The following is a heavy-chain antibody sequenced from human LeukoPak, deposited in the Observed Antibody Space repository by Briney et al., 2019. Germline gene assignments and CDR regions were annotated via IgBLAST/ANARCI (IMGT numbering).Heavy chain of an antibody. D-gene: IGHD1-1*01. V-gene: IGHV3-23*01. CDR2: ISGSGGST. Sequence: PGRSLRLSCAASGFTFSIYAMSWVRQAPGKGLEWVSAISGSGGSTYYADSVKGRFTISRDNSKNTLYLQMTGLRAEDTAVYYCANYPPTWSDSGDYWGQGTLVTVSS. J-gene: IGHJ4*02. CDR3: ANYPPTWSDSGDY. CDR1: GFTFSIYA.